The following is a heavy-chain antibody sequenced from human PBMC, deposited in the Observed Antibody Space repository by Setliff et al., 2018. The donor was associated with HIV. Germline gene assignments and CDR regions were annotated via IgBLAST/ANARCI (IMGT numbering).Heavy chain of an antibody. D-gene: IGHD7-27*01. J-gene: IGHJ4*02. CDR2: ISYSGST. CDR3: ARQLSNSLDY. V-gene: IGHV4-39*01. Sequence: SETLSLTCNVSGGSFSNSYYFWGWIRQPPGKGLEWIGSISYSGSTYYNPSLKSRVTMSVDTSKNQFSLRLNSVTVADTAVYFCARQLSNSLDYWGQGTLVTVSS. CDR1: GGSFSNSYYF.